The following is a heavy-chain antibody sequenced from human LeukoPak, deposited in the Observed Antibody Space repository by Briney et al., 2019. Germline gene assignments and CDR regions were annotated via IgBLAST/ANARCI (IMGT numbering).Heavy chain of an antibody. CDR2: INSDGSST. CDR1: GFTFSSYW. V-gene: IGHV3-74*01. D-gene: IGHD5-18*01. CDR3: ARRYSYGNHFDY. J-gene: IGHJ4*02. Sequence: PGGSLRLSCAASGFTFSSYWMHWVRQAPGKGLVWVSRINSDGSSTSYADSVKGRFTISRDNAKNTLYLQMNSLRAEDTAVYYCARRYSYGNHFDYWGQGTLVTVSS.